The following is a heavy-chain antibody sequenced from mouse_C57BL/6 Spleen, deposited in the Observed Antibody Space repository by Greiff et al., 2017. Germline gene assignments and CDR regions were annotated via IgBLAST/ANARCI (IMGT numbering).Heavy chain of an antibody. J-gene: IGHJ3*01. CDR3: ARGHYGPWGFAY. CDR2: IDPSDSYT. Sequence: VQLQQPGAELVMPGASVKLSCKASGYTFTSYWMHWVKQRPGQGLEWIGEIDPSDSYTNYNQKFKGKSTLTVDKSSSTAYMQLSSLTSEDSAVYYCARGHYGPWGFAYWGQGTLVTVSA. D-gene: IGHD1-2*01. V-gene: IGHV1-69*01. CDR1: GYTFTSYW.